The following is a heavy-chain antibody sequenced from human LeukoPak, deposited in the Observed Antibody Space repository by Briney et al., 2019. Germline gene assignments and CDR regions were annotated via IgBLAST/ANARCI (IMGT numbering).Heavy chain of an antibody. V-gene: IGHV3-23*01. CDR2: IGGSGNNT. CDR3: ARKAGYYYGSGDH. J-gene: IGHJ4*02. CDR1: GFTFSSYA. D-gene: IGHD3-10*01. Sequence: GGSLRLSCAASGFTFSSYAMSWVRQAPGKGLEWVSGIGGSGNNTCYADSVKGRFTISRDNSKNTLYLQMNSLRAEDTAVYYCARKAGYYYGSGDHWGQGTLVTVSS.